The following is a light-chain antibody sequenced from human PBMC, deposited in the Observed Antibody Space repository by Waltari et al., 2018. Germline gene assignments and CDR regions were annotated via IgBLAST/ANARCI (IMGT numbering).Light chain of an antibody. CDR2: VNRDGSH. CDR3: ETGGHGTWV. CDR1: SGHSSNI. J-gene: IGLJ3*02. V-gene: IGLV4-69*01. Sequence: QLVLTQLPSASASLGASVKLTCTLSSGHSSNIIAWLQQQPGKGPRYLMKVNRDGSHRKGDDIPDRFSGSSSGAERYLTISSRQSEDEADYYCETGGHGTWVFGGGTKLTVL.